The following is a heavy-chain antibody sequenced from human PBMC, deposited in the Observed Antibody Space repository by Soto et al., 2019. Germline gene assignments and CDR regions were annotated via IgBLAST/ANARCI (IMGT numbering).Heavy chain of an antibody. D-gene: IGHD2-21*02. CDR2: MYNTGST. J-gene: IGHJ6*02. CDR1: GGSISSYY. CDR3: ARDLWGYCGADCYPLDV. V-gene: IGHV4-59*01. Sequence: SETLSLTCTVSGGSISSYYWSWIRQPTGKGLEWIGYMYNTGSTIYNPSLKSRVTISVDTSKNQFSLKLNSVTAADTAVYYCARDLWGYCGADCYPLDVWGQGTTVTVSS.